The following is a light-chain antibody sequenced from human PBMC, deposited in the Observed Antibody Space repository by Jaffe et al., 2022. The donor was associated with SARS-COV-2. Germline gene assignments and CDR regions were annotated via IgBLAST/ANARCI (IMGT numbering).Light chain of an antibody. V-gene: IGLV3-1*01. CDR2: RNN. J-gene: IGLJ2*01. Sequence: SYELTQPPSVSVSPGQTASITCSGDKLGDKYAYWYQQKPGQSPVLVIYRNNKRPSGIPERFSGSNSENTATLTISGTQAMDEADYYCQTYDSAAVFGGGTKLTVL. CDR3: QTYDSAAV. CDR1: KLGDKY.